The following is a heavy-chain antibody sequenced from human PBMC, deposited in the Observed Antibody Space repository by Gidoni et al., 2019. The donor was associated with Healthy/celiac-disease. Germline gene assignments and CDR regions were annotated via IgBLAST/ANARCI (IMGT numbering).Heavy chain of an antibody. V-gene: IGHV3-15*01. CDR2: IKSKTDGGTT. D-gene: IGHD6-6*01. CDR1: GFTFSNAW. J-gene: IGHJ4*02. CDR3: TTYHIAARPDFDY. Sequence: EVKLVESGGGLVKPGGSLRISCAASGFTFSNAWMGWVRRAPGKGLDWVGRIKSKTDGGTTDYAAPVKGRFTISRDDSKNTLYLQMNSLKTEDTAVDYCTTYHIAARPDFDYWGQGTLVTVSS.